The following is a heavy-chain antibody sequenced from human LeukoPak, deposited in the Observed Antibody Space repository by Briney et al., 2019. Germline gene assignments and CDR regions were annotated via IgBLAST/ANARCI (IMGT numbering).Heavy chain of an antibody. Sequence: GGSLRLSCAASGFTVSSNYMSWVRQAPGKGLEWVSVIYSGGSTYYADSVKGRFTISRDNSKNTLYLQMNSLRAEDTAVYYCAREVVVTAIPNYYYYGMDVWGQGTTVTVSS. CDR1: GFTVSSNY. J-gene: IGHJ6*02. V-gene: IGHV3-53*01. CDR2: IYSGGST. D-gene: IGHD2-21*02. CDR3: AREVVVTAIPNYYYYGMDV.